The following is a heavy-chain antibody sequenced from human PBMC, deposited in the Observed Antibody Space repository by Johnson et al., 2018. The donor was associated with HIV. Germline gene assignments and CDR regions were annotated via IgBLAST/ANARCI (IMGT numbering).Heavy chain of an antibody. CDR3: ARERATLWFRASGAAFDI. D-gene: IGHD3-10*01. J-gene: IGHJ3*02. Sequence: QVQLVESGGGLVKPGGSLRLSCATSGFSFSDYYMSWIRQAPVKGLEWVSYISSSGSNIYYADSVKGRFTISRDNAKNSLYLQMNSLRAEDMAVYYCARERATLWFRASGAAFDIWGQGTLVTVSS. CDR1: GFSFSDYY. CDR2: ISSSGSNI. V-gene: IGHV3-11*04.